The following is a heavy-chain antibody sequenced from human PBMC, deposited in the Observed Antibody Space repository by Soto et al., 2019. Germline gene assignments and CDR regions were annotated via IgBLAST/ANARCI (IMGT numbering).Heavy chain of an antibody. Sequence: EVQLVESGGGLVKPGGSLRLSCAGSGFPFSNAWINWVRYVPGKGLEWVGRIKSKALGGTTDFAAPVRGRFAITRDDSRNVAYMQMNSLYTEDTGVYYCTTDSYSTMIEVRFDYWGHGTLVTVSS. D-gene: IGHD3-22*01. CDR3: TTDSYSTMIEVRFDY. J-gene: IGHJ4*01. CDR1: GFPFSNAW. CDR2: IKSKALGGTT. V-gene: IGHV3-15*07.